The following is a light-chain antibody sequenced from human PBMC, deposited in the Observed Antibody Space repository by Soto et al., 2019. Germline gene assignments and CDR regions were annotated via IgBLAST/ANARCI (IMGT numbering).Light chain of an antibody. CDR2: DDS. J-gene: IGLJ1*01. Sequence: SYELTQPPSVSVAPGQTARTTCGGNNIGGKSVHWYQQRPDQAPVLVVYDDSDRPTGIPERFSGSNSGNTATLTITRVEAGDEADYYCQVWDSSSDQSVFGTGTKVTVL. CDR1: NIGGKS. CDR3: QVWDSSSDQSV. V-gene: IGLV3-21*02.